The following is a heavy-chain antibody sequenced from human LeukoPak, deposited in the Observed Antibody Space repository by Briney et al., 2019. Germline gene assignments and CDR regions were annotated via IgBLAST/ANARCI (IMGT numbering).Heavy chain of an antibody. D-gene: IGHD5-12*01. CDR1: GYTFTSYA. CDR2: ISGYNGNT. V-gene: IGHV1-18*01. J-gene: IGHJ4*02. CDR3: ARSGLPGNYYFDY. Sequence: ASVKVSCKASGYTFTSYAISWVRQAPGQGLEWMGWISGYNGNTNYAQRLQGRVTMTTDTSMSTAYMELRSLRSDDTAVYYCARSGLPGNYYFDYWGQETLVTVSS.